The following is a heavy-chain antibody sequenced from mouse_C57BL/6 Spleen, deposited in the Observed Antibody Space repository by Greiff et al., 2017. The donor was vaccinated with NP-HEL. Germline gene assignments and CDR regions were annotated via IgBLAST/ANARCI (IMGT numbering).Heavy chain of an antibody. Sequence: EVMLVESGGDLVKPGGSLKLSCAASGFTFSSYGMSWVRQTPDKRLEWVATISSGGSYTYYPDSVQGRFTISRDNAKNTLYLQMSSLKSEDTAMYYCASDPYGSSSLDYWGQGTTLTVSS. CDR2: ISSGGSYT. J-gene: IGHJ2*01. CDR1: GFTFSSYG. V-gene: IGHV5-6*01. D-gene: IGHD1-1*01. CDR3: ASDPYGSSSLDY.